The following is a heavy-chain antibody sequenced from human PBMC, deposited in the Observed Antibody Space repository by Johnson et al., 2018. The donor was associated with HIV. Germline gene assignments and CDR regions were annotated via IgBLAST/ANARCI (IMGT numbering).Heavy chain of an antibody. CDR1: GFTFTSYT. J-gene: IGHJ3*02. CDR3: ARVTRYNWNSDAFDI. Sequence: VQLVESGGGVVQPGRSLRLSCAASGFTFTSYTIHWVRQAPGKGLEWVSGINWNGGSTGYADSVKGRFTISRDNAKNSLYLQMNSLRAEETALYYCARVTRYNWNSDAFDIWGQGTMVTVSS. D-gene: IGHD1-1*01. V-gene: IGHV3-20*04. CDR2: INWNGGST.